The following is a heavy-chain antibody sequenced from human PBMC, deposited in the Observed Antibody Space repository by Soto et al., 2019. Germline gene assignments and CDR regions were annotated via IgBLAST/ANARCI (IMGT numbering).Heavy chain of an antibody. CDR3: ARDRLGATGDY. CDR1: GYTFTSYS. V-gene: IGHV1-18*01. Sequence: ASVKVSCKASGYTFTSYSISWVRQAPGQGLEWMGWISAYNANTNYAQKLQGRVTMTTDTSTSTSYMELRSLRSDDTAVYFCARDRLGATGDYWGQGTLVTSPQ. J-gene: IGHJ4*02. D-gene: IGHD1-26*01. CDR2: ISAYNANT.